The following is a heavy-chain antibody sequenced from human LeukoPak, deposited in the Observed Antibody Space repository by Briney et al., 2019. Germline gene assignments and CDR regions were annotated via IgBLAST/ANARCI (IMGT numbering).Heavy chain of an antibody. CDR2: IRYDGSNK. CDR3: AKEDVVVQSGYLIDY. Sequence: HPGGSLRLSCAASGFTFSSYGMHWVRQALGKGLEWVAFIRYDGSNKYSADSVKGRFTISRDNSKNTLYLQMNSLRAEDTAVYYCAKEDVVVQSGYLIDYWGQGTLVAVSS. D-gene: IGHD2-21*01. V-gene: IGHV3-30*02. J-gene: IGHJ4*02. CDR1: GFTFSSYG.